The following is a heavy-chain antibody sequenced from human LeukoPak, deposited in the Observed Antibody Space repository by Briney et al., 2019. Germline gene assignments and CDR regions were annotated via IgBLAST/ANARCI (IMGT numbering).Heavy chain of an antibody. J-gene: IGHJ6*03. D-gene: IGHD3-10*01. V-gene: IGHV3-30*02. CDR3: AKDQRVRGYYYMDV. CDR1: GFTFSSYG. Sequence: GGSLRLSCAASGFTFSSYGMHWVRQGPGKGLQWVAFIRYDGSNKYYADSVKGRFTISRDNSKNTLYLQMNSLRAEDTAVYYCAKDQRVRGYYYMDVWGKGTTVTISS. CDR2: IRYDGSNK.